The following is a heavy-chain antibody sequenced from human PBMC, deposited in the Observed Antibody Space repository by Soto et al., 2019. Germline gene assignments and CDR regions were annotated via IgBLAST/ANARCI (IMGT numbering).Heavy chain of an antibody. CDR1: GFTFSSYA. Sequence: EVQLLESGGGLVQPGGSLRLSCAASGFTFSSYAMSWVRQAPGKGLEWVSAISGSGGSTYYADSVKGRFTISRDNSKNTLYLQMNSLRAEDTAVYYCAKDPAAYSRGLSYYFDYWGQGTLVTVSS. CDR3: AKDPAAYSRGLSYYFDY. D-gene: IGHD6-19*01. CDR2: ISGSGGST. V-gene: IGHV3-23*01. J-gene: IGHJ4*02.